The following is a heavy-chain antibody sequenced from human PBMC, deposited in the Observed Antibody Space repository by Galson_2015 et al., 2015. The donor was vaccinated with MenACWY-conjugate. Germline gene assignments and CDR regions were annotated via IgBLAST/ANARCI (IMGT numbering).Heavy chain of an antibody. CDR2: IRGSGSST. Sequence: SLRLSCAASGFIFSDYAMTWVRQAPGKGLEWVSGIRGSGSSTYYADSVKGRFTISRDNSKNTLYLQMNSLRAEDTAVYYCAEDKFPSATSRREGYWGQGTLVTVSS. J-gene: IGHJ4*02. V-gene: IGHV3-23*01. D-gene: IGHD5-24*01. CDR1: GFIFSDYA. CDR3: AEDKFPSATSRREGY.